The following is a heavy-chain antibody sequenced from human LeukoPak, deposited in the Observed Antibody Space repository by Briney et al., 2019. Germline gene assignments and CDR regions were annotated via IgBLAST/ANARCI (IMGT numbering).Heavy chain of an antibody. Sequence: SETLSLTCTVSGGSINSYYWSWIRQPAGKGLEWIGRVYSSGNTNYNPSLKSRVSMSLDTSKNQFSLKLTSVTAADTAVYYCARGGKATVVTMWGQGILVTVSS. D-gene: IGHD4-23*01. CDR1: GGSINSYY. CDR3: ARGGKATVVTM. V-gene: IGHV4-4*07. J-gene: IGHJ4*02. CDR2: VYSSGNT.